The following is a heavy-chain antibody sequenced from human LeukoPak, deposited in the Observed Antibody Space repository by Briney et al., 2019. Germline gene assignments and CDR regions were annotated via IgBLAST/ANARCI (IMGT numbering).Heavy chain of an antibody. V-gene: IGHV4-31*08. CDR1: GGSISSGGYY. J-gene: IGHJ4*02. CDR3: QSRFLEWLLDY. Sequence: SETLSLTCTVSGGSISSGGYYWSWIRQHPGKGLEWIGYIYYSGSTYYNPSLKSRVSISVDTSKNQFSLKLSSVTAADTAVYYCQSRFLEWLLDYWGQGTLVTVSS. D-gene: IGHD3-3*01. CDR2: IYYSGST.